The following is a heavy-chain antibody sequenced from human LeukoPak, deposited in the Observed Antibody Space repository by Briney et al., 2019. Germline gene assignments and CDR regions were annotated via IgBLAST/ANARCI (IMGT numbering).Heavy chain of an antibody. CDR3: TTGYYYDSSGYYS. J-gene: IGHJ1*01. CDR1: GFTFSSYW. D-gene: IGHD3-22*01. CDR2: IKSKTDGGTA. V-gene: IGHV3-15*01. Sequence: GGPLRLSCAASGFTFSSYWMSWVRQAPGKGLEWVGRIKSKTDGGTADYAAPVKGRFTISRDDSKNTLYLQMNSLKTEDTAVYYCTTGYYYDSSGYYSWGQGTLVTVSS.